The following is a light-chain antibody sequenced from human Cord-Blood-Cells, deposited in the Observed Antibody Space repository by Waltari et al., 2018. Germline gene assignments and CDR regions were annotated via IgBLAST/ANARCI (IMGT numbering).Light chain of an antibody. V-gene: IGLV2-14*01. J-gene: IGLJ2*01. CDR3: SSYTSSRGVV. CDR2: DVS. CDR1: SRDVGGYNY. Sequence: QSALTQPASVSGSPGQSITISCTGTSRDVGGYNYVSWYQQHPGKAPKLMIYDVSKRPSGVSNRFSGSKSGNTASLTISGLQAEDEADYYCSSYTSSRGVVFGGGTKLTVL.